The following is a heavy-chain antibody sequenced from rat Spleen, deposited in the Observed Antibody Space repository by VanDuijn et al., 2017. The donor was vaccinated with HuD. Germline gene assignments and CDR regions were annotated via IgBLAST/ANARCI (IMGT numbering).Heavy chain of an antibody. CDR3: ADWETSY. CDR2: INSAGST. V-gene: IGHV3-3*01. J-gene: IGHJ2*01. CDR1: GYSITSSYR. Sequence: EVQLQESGPGLVKPSQSLSLTCSVTGYSITSSYRWNWIRKFPGNKLEWMGYINSAGSTNYNPSLKSRISITRDTSKNQFFLQVNSVTTEDTATYYCADWETSYWGQGVMVTVSS. D-gene: IGHD5-1*01.